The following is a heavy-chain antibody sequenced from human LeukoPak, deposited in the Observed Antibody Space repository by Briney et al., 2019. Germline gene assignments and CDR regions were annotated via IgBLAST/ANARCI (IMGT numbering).Heavy chain of an antibody. Sequence: LGESLKISFKGSGXTFTSYWIGWVRQMPGKGLEWMGIIYPRDSDTRYSPSFQGQVTISADKSISTAYLQWSSLKASDTAMYYCATFIAVPGTFDFWGQGTLVTVSP. CDR1: GXTFTSYW. J-gene: IGHJ4*02. V-gene: IGHV5-51*01. CDR2: IYPRDSDT. CDR3: ATFIAVPGTFDF. D-gene: IGHD6-19*01.